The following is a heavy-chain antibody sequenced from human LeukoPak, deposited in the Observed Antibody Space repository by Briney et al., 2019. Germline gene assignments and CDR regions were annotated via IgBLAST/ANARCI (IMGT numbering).Heavy chain of an antibody. Sequence: PGGSLRLSCATAGFTFSNYSMNWVRRAPGKGLEWLSYISSSSSTIYYADSVKGRFTISRDNAKNSLYLQMNSLRAEDTAVYYCARDPLGVGASWMQDAFDMWGQGTMVTVSS. J-gene: IGHJ3*02. V-gene: IGHV3-48*04. CDR1: GFTFSNYS. CDR3: ARDPLGVGASWMQDAFDM. D-gene: IGHD1-26*01. CDR2: ISSSSSTI.